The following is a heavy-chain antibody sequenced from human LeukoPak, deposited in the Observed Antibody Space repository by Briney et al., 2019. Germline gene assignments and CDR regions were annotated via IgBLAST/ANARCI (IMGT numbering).Heavy chain of an antibody. CDR3: ARGAEMATITLFY. Sequence: GRSLRLSCTTSGFTFGDYAMSWVRQAPGKGLEWVGFIRSKAYGGTTEYAASVKGRFTISRDDSKSIAYLQMNSLKTEDTAVYYCARGAEMATITLFYWGQGTLATVSS. CDR1: GFTFGDYA. CDR2: IRSKAYGGTT. D-gene: IGHD5-24*01. V-gene: IGHV3-49*04. J-gene: IGHJ4*02.